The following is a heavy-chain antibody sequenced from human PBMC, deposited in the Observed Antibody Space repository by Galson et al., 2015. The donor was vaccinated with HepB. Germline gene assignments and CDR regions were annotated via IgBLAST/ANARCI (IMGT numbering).Heavy chain of an antibody. CDR1: GFTFSSYW. J-gene: IGHJ3*02. V-gene: IGHV3-7*03. CDR2: IKQDGSEK. CDR3: ASLQSFFITMIVEGDAFDI. Sequence: SLRLSCAASGFTFSSYWMSWVRQAPGKGLEWVANIKQDGSEKYYVDSVKGRFTISRDNAKNSLYLQMNSLRAEDTAVYYCASLQSFFITMIVEGDAFDIWGQGTMVTVSS. D-gene: IGHD3-22*01.